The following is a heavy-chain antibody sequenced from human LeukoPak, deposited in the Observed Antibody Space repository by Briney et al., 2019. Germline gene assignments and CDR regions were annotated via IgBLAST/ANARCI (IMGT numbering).Heavy chain of an antibody. CDR3: AHRQDYVWGSYRDTYFDH. Sequence: SGPTLVNPTQTLTLTCTLSGFSLSTSGVGVGWIRQPPGKALEWLALIYWDDDKRYSPSLKSRLTITKDTSKNQVVLTTTNMDPVDTATYYCAHRQDYVWGSYRDTYFDHWGQGTLVTVSS. V-gene: IGHV2-5*02. CDR1: GFSLSTSGVG. D-gene: IGHD3-16*02. J-gene: IGHJ4*02. CDR2: IYWDDDK.